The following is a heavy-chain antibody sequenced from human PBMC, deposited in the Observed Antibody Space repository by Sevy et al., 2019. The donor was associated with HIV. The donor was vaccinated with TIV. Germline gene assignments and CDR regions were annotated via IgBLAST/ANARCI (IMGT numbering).Heavy chain of an antibody. CDR2: IYYSWST. CDR1: GGSISSSSYY. J-gene: IGHJ4*02. D-gene: IGHD4-17*01. V-gene: IGHV4-39*01. Sequence: SETLSLTCTVSGGSISSSSYYWGWIRQPPGKGLEWIGSIYYSWSTYYNPSLKSRVTISVDTSKNQFSLKLSSVTAADTAVYYCASDNDYGDFSFDYWGQGTLVTVSS. CDR3: ASDNDYGDFSFDY.